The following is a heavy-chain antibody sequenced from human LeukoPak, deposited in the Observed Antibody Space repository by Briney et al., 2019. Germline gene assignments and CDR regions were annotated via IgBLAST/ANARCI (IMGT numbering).Heavy chain of an antibody. D-gene: IGHD6-19*01. CDR1: GGSISSYY. V-gene: IGHV4-59*01. J-gene: IGHJ6*02. CDR2: IYYSGST. CDR3: AFDSSGSSYYGMDV. Sequence: SETLSPTCTVSGGSISSYYWSWIRQPPGKGLEWIGYIYYSGSTNYNPSLKSRVTISVDTSKNQFSLKLSSVTAADTAVYYCAFDSSGSSYYGMDVWGQGTTVTVSS.